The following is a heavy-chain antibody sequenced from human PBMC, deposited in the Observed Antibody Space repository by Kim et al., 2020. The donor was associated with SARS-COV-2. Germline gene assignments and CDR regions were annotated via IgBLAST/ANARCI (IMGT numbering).Heavy chain of an antibody. CDR1: GYTFTSYG. CDR3: ARVYNGRAPNYYYYYGMDV. CDR2: ISAYNGNT. J-gene: IGHJ6*02. V-gene: IGHV1-18*01. Sequence: ASVKVSCKASGYTFTSYGISWVRQAPGQGLEWMGWISAYNGNTNYAQKLQGRVTMTTDTSTSTAYMELRSLRSDDTAVYYCARVYNGRAPNYYYYYGMDVWGQGTTVTVSS. D-gene: IGHD1-1*01.